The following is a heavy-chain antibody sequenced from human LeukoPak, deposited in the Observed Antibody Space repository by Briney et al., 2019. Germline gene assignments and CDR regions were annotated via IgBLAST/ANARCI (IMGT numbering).Heavy chain of an antibody. J-gene: IGHJ4*02. V-gene: IGHV3-30-3*01. CDR2: ISYDGSNR. Sequence: GGSLRLSCAASGFTFSTCSMHWVRQAPDKGLEWVAIISYDGSNRYYADSVKGRFTISRDNSKNTLYLQMNSLRPEDTAVYYCARGFEADSGSYLVDYWGQGTLVTVSS. D-gene: IGHD1-26*01. CDR1: GFTFSTCS. CDR3: ARGFEADSGSYLVDY.